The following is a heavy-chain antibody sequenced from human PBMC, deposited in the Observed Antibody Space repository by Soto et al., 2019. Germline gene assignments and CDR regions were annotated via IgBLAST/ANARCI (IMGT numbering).Heavy chain of an antibody. Sequence: QVQLVESGGGVVQPGRSLRLSCAASGFTFSSYAMHWVRQAPGKGLEWVAVISYDGSNKYYADSVKGRFTISRDNSKNTLYLQMNSLRAEDTAVYYCARDLYSSGPFFPSGVSSYWGQGTLVTVSS. V-gene: IGHV3-30-3*01. J-gene: IGHJ4*02. CDR3: ARDLYSSGPFFPSGVSSY. D-gene: IGHD6-19*01. CDR1: GFTFSSYA. CDR2: ISYDGSNK.